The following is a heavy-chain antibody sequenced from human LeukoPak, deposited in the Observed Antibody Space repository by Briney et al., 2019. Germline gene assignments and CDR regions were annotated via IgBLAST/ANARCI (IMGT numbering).Heavy chain of an antibody. J-gene: IGHJ4*02. CDR3: ARDDLVVPADIDY. CDR2: INTNSGGT. D-gene: IGHD2-2*01. Sequence: ASVTVSCKSSGYTFTGYYMHWVRQAPGQGLEWVGGINTNSGGTNKAQKFQGRVTMTRDKSNSTAYMELRRLRSDDTAVYYCARDDLVVPADIDYWGQRTLVT. CDR1: GYTFTGYY. V-gene: IGHV1-2*02.